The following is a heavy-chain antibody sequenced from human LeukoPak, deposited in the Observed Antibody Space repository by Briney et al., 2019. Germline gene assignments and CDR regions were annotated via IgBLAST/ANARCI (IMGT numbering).Heavy chain of an antibody. CDR1: GYTFTSYY. Sequence: ASVKVSCKASGYTFTSYYMHWVRQAPGQGLEWMGIINPSGGSTSYAQKFQGRVTMTRDTSTSTVYMELSSLRSEDTAVYYCARDIVVVSAALGGWFDPWGQGTLVTVSS. V-gene: IGHV1-46*01. CDR2: INPSGGST. CDR3: ARDIVVVSAALGGWFDP. J-gene: IGHJ5*02. D-gene: IGHD2-2*01.